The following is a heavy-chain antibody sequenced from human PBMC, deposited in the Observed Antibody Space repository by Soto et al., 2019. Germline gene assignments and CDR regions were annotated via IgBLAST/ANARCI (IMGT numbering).Heavy chain of an antibody. CDR3: ARDRSRSDWLPHLDQ. V-gene: IGHV3-21*01. Sequence: EVQLVESGGGLVKPGGSLRLSCAASGFTFTIYNMNWVRQAPGKGLEWVSSISGRRDYIYYADSVRGRFTISRDNANKSLYLQLNSLRGEDTAVYYCARDRSRSDWLPHLDQWGQGTLVTVSS. J-gene: IGHJ5*02. D-gene: IGHD2-21*02. CDR2: ISGRRDYI. CDR1: GFTFTIYN.